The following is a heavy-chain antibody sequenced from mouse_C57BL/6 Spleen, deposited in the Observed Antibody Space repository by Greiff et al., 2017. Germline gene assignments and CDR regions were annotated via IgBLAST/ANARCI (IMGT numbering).Heavy chain of an antibody. CDR3: ASITTGFAY. J-gene: IGHJ3*01. V-gene: IGHV2-2*01. CDR1: GFSFTSYG. CDR2: IWRGGRT. D-gene: IGHD1-1*01. Sequence: QVQLQQSGPGLVQPSQSLSITCSVSGFSFTSYGVHWVRQSPGPGLAWLGVIWRGGRTDYNAAFISSLSISKDNSKSQVFFKMNSRQADDTARYYGASITTGFAYWGQGTLVTVSA.